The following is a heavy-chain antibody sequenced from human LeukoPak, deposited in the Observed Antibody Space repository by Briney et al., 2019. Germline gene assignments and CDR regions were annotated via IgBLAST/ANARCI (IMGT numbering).Heavy chain of an antibody. CDR3: ARSSITGVDWFDP. D-gene: IGHD7-27*01. CDR1: GFTVSSNY. V-gene: IGHV3-66*01. J-gene: IGHJ5*02. Sequence: GGSLRLSCAASGFTVSSNYMTWVRQAPGKGLEWVSVIYSGGNTYYADSVKGRFTISRDNSKNTLFLQMNSLRAEDTAVYYCARSSITGVDWFDPWGQGTLVTVSS. CDR2: IYSGGNT.